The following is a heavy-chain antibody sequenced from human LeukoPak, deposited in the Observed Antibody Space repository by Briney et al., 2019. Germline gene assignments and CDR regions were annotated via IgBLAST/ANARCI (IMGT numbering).Heavy chain of an antibody. CDR1: GFTFSSYD. Sequence: PGGSLRLSCAASGFTFSSYDMHWVRQATGKGLEWVSAIGTAGDTYYPGSVKGRFTISRENAKNSLYLQMSSLRAGDTGVYYCARAHCSSTSCDDAFDIWGQGTMVTVPS. J-gene: IGHJ3*02. CDR2: IGTAGDT. CDR3: ARAHCSSTSCDDAFDI. D-gene: IGHD2-2*01. V-gene: IGHV3-13*01.